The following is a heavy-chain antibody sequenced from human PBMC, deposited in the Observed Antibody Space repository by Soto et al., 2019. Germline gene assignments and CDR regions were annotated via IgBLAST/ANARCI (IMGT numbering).Heavy chain of an antibody. CDR2: FNGNGGGT. Sequence: GALRLSCATSGFSFSTYAMTWVRQAPGKGLEWVSTFNGNGGGTYYADSVKGRFTISRDNSKNTLYLQMDSLRAEDTATYYCAKDNSLHWFDPWGQGTLVTVPS. J-gene: IGHJ5*02. CDR3: AKDNSLHWFDP. CDR1: GFSFSTYA. D-gene: IGHD2-15*01. V-gene: IGHV3-23*01.